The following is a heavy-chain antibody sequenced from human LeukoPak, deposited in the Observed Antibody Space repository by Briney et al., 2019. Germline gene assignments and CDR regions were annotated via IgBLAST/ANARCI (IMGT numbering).Heavy chain of an antibody. CDR1: EFTFSSYS. Sequence: GGSLRLSCAASEFTFSSYSMNWVRQAPGKGLEWVSAISGSGGSTYYADSVKGRFTISRDNSKNTLYLQMNSLRAEDTAVYYCAKDRGLFDYWGQGTLVTVSS. CDR3: AKDRGLFDY. J-gene: IGHJ4*02. V-gene: IGHV3-23*01. CDR2: ISGSGGST.